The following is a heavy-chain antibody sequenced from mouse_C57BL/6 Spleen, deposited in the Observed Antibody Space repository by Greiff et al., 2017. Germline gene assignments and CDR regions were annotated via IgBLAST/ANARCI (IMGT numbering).Heavy chain of an antibody. CDR2: IDPENGDT. Sequence: EVKLQESGAELVRPGASVKLSCTASGFNIKDDYMHWVKQRPEQGLEWIGWIDPENGDTEYASKFQGKATITADTSSNTAYLQLSSLTSEDTAVYYCTTSGTSDGAMDYWGQGTSVTVSS. V-gene: IGHV14-4*01. CDR1: GFNIKDDY. J-gene: IGHJ4*01. D-gene: IGHD1-1*01. CDR3: TTSGTSDGAMDY.